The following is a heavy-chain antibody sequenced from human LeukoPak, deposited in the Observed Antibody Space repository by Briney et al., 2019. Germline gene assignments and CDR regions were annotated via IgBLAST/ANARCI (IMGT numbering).Heavy chain of an antibody. D-gene: IGHD6-13*01. J-gene: IGHJ5*02. CDR1: GFTFSDYY. CDR2: ISSSGSTI. CDR3: ARTYSSSWTRSGDWFDP. V-gene: IGHV3-11*01. Sequence: GGSLRPSCSASGFTFSDYYMSWIRRAPGKGLEWVSYISSSGSTIYYADSVKGRFTISRDNAKNSLYLQMNSLRAEDTAVYYCARTYSSSWTRSGDWFDPWGQGTLVTVSS.